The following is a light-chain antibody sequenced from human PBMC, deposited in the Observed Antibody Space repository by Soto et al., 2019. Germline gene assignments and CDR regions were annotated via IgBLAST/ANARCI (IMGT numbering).Light chain of an antibody. J-gene: IGKJ3*01. CDR1: QTISSF. V-gene: IGKV3-20*01. Sequence: DIVFTRSRVTLSLSPGEGATLSCRASQTISSFLAWYQQRRGQAPRLLIHGASNRATGIPDRFSGSGSGTDFTLSINRLEPEDFAVFYCQQYGSLPFTFGPGTKVDI. CDR2: GAS. CDR3: QQYGSLPFT.